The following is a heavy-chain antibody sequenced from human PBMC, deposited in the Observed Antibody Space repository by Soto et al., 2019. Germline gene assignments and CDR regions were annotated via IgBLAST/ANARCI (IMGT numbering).Heavy chain of an antibody. CDR2: ISSSGTAR. CDR3: VRDDSSNSRDYYYGMDV. V-gene: IGHV3-11*01. Sequence: PGGSLRLSCAASGFTFSDYYMTWIRQAPGKGLEWVSHISSSGTARYYADSVKGRFTISRDNPNNSLHLQMNSLRAEDTAVYYCVRDDSSNSRDYYYGMDVWGQVTTVTVSS. D-gene: IGHD3-22*01. J-gene: IGHJ6*02. CDR1: GFTFSDYY.